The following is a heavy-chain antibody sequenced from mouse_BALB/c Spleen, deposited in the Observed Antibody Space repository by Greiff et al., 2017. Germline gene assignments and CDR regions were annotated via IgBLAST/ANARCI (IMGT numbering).Heavy chain of an antibody. J-gene: IGHJ4*01. CDR2: ISSGGGST. CDR1: GFAFSSYD. D-gene: IGHD4-1*01. CDR3: ARHRTGTSAMDY. V-gene: IGHV5-12-1*01. Sequence: EVKLMESGGGLVKPGGSLKLSCAASGFAFSSYDMSWVRQTPEKRLKWVAYISSGGGSTYYPDTVKGRFTISRDNAKNTLYLQMSSLKSEDTAMYYCARHRTGTSAMDYWGQGTSVTVSS.